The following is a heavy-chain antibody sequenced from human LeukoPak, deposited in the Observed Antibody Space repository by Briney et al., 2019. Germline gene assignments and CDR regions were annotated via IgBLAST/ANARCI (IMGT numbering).Heavy chain of an antibody. CDR3: ARETMVRGVILFDY. CDR1: GYTFTGYY. D-gene: IGHD3-10*01. V-gene: IGHV1-2*02. Sequence: ASVKVSCEASGYTFTGYYMHWVRQAPGQGLERMGWINPNSGGTNYAQKFQGRVTMTRDTSISTAYMELSRLRSDDTAVYYCARETMVRGVILFDYWGQGTLVTVSS. J-gene: IGHJ4*02. CDR2: INPNSGGT.